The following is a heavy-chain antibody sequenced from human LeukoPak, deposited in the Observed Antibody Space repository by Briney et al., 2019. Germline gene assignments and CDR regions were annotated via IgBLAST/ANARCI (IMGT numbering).Heavy chain of an antibody. J-gene: IGHJ3*02. CDR1: GFTFSTYG. D-gene: IGHD2-15*01. V-gene: IGHV3-30*18. CDR2: ISYDGSNK. Sequence: GGSLRLSCAASGFTFSTYGMHWVRQAPGKGLEWVAVISYDGSNKYYADSVKGRFTISRDNSKNTLYLQMNSLRAEDTAVYYCAKDRGRIGNDAFDIWGRGTMVTVSS. CDR3: AKDRGRIGNDAFDI.